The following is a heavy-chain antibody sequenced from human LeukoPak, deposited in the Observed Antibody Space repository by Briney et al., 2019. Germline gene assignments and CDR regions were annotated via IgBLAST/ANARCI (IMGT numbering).Heavy chain of an antibody. CDR3: ARHGGSYTFDF. Sequence: SETLSLTCTVSGGSISSYYWSWIRQPPGKGLELIGYMYDGGSTNYNPSLKSRVTISVDTSKNQFSLRLSSVTAADTAVYYCARHGGSYTFDFWGQGVLVTVSS. D-gene: IGHD1-26*01. CDR2: MYDGGST. V-gene: IGHV4-59*01. J-gene: IGHJ4*02. CDR1: GGSISSYY.